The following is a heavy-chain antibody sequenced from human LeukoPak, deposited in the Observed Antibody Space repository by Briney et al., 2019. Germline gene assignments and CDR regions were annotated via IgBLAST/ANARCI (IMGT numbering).Heavy chain of an antibody. D-gene: IGHD3-16*02. CDR2: ISISGTTI. CDR3: AKVMIMFGGVIVSFDY. Sequence: GGSLRLSCAASGFTFSDYYMSWIRQAPGKGLEWVSYISISGTTIYYTDPVKGRFTISRDNAKNSLYLQMNSLRAEDTAVYYCAKVMIMFGGVIVSFDYWGQGTLVTVSS. J-gene: IGHJ4*02. CDR1: GFTFSDYY. V-gene: IGHV3-11*04.